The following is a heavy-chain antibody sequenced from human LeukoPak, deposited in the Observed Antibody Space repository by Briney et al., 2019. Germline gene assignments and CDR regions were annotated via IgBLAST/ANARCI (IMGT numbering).Heavy chain of an antibody. CDR1: GGSISSYY. Sequence: SETLSLTCTVSGGSISSYYWSWIRQPAGKGLEWIGRIYTSGSTNYNPSLKSRVTMSVDTSKNQFSLKLSSVTAADTAVYYCASNSYYDFWSGTFDYWGQGTLVTVSS. J-gene: IGHJ4*02. V-gene: IGHV4-4*07. D-gene: IGHD3-3*01. CDR2: IYTSGST. CDR3: ASNSYYDFWSGTFDY.